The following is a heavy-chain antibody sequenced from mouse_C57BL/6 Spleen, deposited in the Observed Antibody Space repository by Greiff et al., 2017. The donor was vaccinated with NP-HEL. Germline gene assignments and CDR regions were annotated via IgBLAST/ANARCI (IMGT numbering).Heavy chain of an antibody. D-gene: IGHD1-1*01. CDR1: GYAFSSSW. J-gene: IGHJ2*01. CDR2: IYPGDGNT. Sequence: QVQLQQSGPELVKPGASVKISCKASGYAFSSSWMNWVKQRPGKGLEWIGRIYPGDGNTNYNGKFKGKATLTADNSSSTAYMQLSSLTSEDSAVYFCARWVYGSSLDYWGQGTTLTVSS. CDR3: ARWVYGSSLDY. V-gene: IGHV1-82*01.